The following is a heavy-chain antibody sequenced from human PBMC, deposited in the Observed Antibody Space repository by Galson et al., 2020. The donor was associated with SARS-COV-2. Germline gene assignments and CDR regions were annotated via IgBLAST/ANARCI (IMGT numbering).Heavy chain of an antibody. CDR3: ARHGRGELLFPFDY. J-gene: IGHJ4*02. CDR1: GGSISSSIYF. D-gene: IGHD1-26*01. Sequence: SETLSLTCTVSGGSISSSIYFWGCIPQPPGKGLQWIGTTYASGSNYYDPSLKSRLTISVDTSKKQFSLKLSSVTAADTTVDYCARHGRGELLFPFDYWVQGILVTVSS. V-gene: IGHV4-39*01. CDR2: TYASGSN.